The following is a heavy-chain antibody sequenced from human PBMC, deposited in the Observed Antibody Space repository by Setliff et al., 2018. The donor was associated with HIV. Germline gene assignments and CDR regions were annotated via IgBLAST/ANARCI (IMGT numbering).Heavy chain of an antibody. V-gene: IGHV3-74*01. D-gene: IGHD4-4*01. CDR1: GLTFSNYW. CDR3: TRDYRNLGFDL. CDR2: INGDGSTT. J-gene: IGHJ2*01. Sequence: GGSLRLSCAASGLTFSNYWMHWVRQAPGKGLEWVSHINGDGSTTTYADSVKGRFTISRDNAKNTLYLQMNSLRAEDTAVYYCTRDYRNLGFDLWGRGSLVTVSS.